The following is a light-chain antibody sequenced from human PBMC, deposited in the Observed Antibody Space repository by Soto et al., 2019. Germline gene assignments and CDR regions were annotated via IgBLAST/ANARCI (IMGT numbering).Light chain of an antibody. J-gene: IGKJ1*01. CDR2: GAS. CDR1: ESASSNY. Sequence: EIVLTQSPGTLSLSPGERATLSCRASESASSNYLAWYQQKPGQAPRLLIYGASSRATGIPDRFSGSGSGTDFTLTISRLEPEDFAVYYCQQYGSSPWTFGQGTKVEIK. CDR3: QQYGSSPWT. V-gene: IGKV3-20*01.